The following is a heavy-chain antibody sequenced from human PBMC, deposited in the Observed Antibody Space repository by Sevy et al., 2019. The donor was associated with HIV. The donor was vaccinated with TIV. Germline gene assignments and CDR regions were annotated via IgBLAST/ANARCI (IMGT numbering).Heavy chain of an antibody. CDR1: GFSFSIYS. D-gene: IGHD5-12*01. J-gene: IGHJ4*02. Sequence: RSLRLSCAASGFSFSIYSMNWVRQAPGRGLEWVSYMSNTGSTIHYADSVKGRFTISRDNAKNSLYLQMNSLRAEDTAVYYCASQRGGYERLYYFDYWGQGTLVTVSS. CDR2: MSNTGSTI. CDR3: ASQRGGYERLYYFDY. V-gene: IGHV3-48*01.